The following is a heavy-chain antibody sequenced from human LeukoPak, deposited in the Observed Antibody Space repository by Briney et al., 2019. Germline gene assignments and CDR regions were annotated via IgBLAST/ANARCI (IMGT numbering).Heavy chain of an antibody. CDR2: INHSGGT. CDR3: PRGGRQYRNGATHYDY. J-gene: IGHJ4*02. Sequence: PSETLSLTCTVSGGSISSYYWSWIRQPPGKGLEWIGEINHSGGTNYNPSLKSRVTISVDTSKNQFSLKLSSVTAADTAVYYCPRGGRQYRNGATHYDYWGQGTLVTVSS. D-gene: IGHD5-24*01. CDR1: GGSISSYY. V-gene: IGHV4-34*01.